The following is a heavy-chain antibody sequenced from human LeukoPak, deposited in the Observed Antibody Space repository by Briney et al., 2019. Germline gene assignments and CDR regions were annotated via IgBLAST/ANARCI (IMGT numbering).Heavy chain of an antibody. Sequence: SETLSLTCTVSGGSISSYYWSWVRQPAGKGLEWIGRIYTSGSTNYNPSLKSRVTMSVDTSKNQFSLKLSSVTAADTAVYYCASLIGYCSGGSCQGWFDPGGQGTLVTVSS. V-gene: IGHV4-4*07. CDR3: ASLIGYCSGGSCQGWFDP. D-gene: IGHD2-15*01. J-gene: IGHJ5*02. CDR1: GGSISSYY. CDR2: IYTSGST.